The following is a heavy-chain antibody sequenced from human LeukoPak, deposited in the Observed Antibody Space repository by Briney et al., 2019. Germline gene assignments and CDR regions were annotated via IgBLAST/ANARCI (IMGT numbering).Heavy chain of an antibody. D-gene: IGHD5-12*01. J-gene: IGHJ4*02. Sequence: GGSLRLSCAASGLTFSSYAMHRVRQAPGKGLEWVAVISYDGSNKYYADSVKGRFTISRDNSKNTLYLQMNSLRAEDTAVYYCAREGDIVATISYYFDYWGQGTLVTVSS. CDR1: GLTFSSYA. CDR3: AREGDIVATISYYFDY. V-gene: IGHV3-30*04. CDR2: ISYDGSNK.